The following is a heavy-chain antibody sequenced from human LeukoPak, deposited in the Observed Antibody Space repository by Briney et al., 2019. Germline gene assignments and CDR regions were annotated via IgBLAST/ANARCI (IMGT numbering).Heavy chain of an antibody. CDR3: TRLQSETSSWALDY. Sequence: PGGSLRLSCAASGFTFSSNSMNWVRQAPGKGLEWVGFIRSRAYGGTTDYAAPVKGRFSISRDDSKTIAYLQMNSLRTEDTAVYYCTRLQSETSSWALDYWGQGTLVTVFS. V-gene: IGHV3-49*04. CDR1: GFTFSSNS. J-gene: IGHJ4*02. D-gene: IGHD6-13*01. CDR2: IRSRAYGGTT.